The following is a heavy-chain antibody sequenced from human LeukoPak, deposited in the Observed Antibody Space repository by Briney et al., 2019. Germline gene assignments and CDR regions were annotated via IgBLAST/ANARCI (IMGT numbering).Heavy chain of an antibody. CDR3: AGDVLVSGGSYYHGF. D-gene: IGHD3-10*01. Sequence: ASVKVSCKVSGYALTELSIHWVRQAPGKGFEWMGGVDPKDGETIYAQNFQDRVTVTDDRYTDTSYMELRGLTSEDTALYYCAGDVLVSGGSYYHGFWGQGTLVTVSS. V-gene: IGHV1-24*01. J-gene: IGHJ4*02. CDR2: VDPKDGET. CDR1: GYALTELS.